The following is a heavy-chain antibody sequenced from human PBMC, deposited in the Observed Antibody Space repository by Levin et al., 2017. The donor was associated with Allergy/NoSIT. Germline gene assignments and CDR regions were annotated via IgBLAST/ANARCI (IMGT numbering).Heavy chain of an antibody. J-gene: IGHJ4*02. Sequence: ESLKISCTVSGGSISSRSYQWGWIRPPPGKGLEWIGNIYYSGSTSYNPSLKNRVTMSIDPPKNQLFLKLTSVTAAETAVSLCARVLSAISASGPEYLGQGILVTVSS. CDR2: IYYSGST. V-gene: IGHV4-39*07. CDR3: ARVLSAISASGPEY. D-gene: IGHD6-13*01. CDR1: GGSISSRSYQ.